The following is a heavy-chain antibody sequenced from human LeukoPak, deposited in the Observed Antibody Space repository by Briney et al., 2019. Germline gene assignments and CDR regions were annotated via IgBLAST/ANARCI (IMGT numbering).Heavy chain of an antibody. V-gene: IGHV3-30*18. Sequence: GGSLRLSCAASGFTLSSYGMHWVLQAPGKGLEWVAVISYDGSNKYYADSVKGRFTISRDNSKNTLYLQMNSLRAEDTAVYYCAKDQGRDTAMVGTNTNQDYWGQGTLVTVSS. D-gene: IGHD5-18*01. J-gene: IGHJ4*02. CDR3: AKDQGRDTAMVGTNTNQDY. CDR2: ISYDGSNK. CDR1: GFTLSSYG.